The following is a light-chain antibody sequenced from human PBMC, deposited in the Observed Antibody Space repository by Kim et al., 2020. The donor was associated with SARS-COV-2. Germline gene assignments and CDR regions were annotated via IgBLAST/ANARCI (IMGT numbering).Light chain of an antibody. CDR3: CSYAGSSTWV. V-gene: IGLV2-23*02. CDR2: EVR. CDR1: SSDVGSYNL. Sequence: QSALTQPASVSGSPGQSITISCTGTSSDVGSYNLVSWYQQHPGKAPKLMIHEVRKRPSGVSNRFSGSKSGNTASLTMSGLQAEDEADYYCCSYAGSSTWVFGGGTKLTVL. J-gene: IGLJ3*02.